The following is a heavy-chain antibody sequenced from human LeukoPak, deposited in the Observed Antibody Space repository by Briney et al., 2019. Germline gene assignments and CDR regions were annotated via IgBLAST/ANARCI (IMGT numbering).Heavy chain of an antibody. CDR3: ARGPFVKGPLDAFDI. Sequence: GASVKVSCKASGYTFTSYYMHWVRQAPGQGLEWMGIINPSGGSTSYAQKFQGRVTMTRDTSTSIVYMELSSLRSEDTAVYYCARGPFVKGPLDAFDIWGQGTMVTVSS. CDR1: GYTFTSYY. J-gene: IGHJ3*02. CDR2: INPSGGST. D-gene: IGHD3-16*01. V-gene: IGHV1-46*03.